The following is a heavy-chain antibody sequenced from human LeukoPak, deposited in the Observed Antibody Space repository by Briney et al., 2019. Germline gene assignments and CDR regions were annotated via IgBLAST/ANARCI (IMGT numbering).Heavy chain of an antibody. V-gene: IGHV3-30-3*01. Sequence: GGSLRLSCAASGFTFSSYAMHWVRQAPGKGLEWVAVISNDGSDKYFADSVKGRFSISRDNSKNTLYLQMNSLRAEDTAVYCCARDVSAAADYYFDYWGQGTLVTVSS. CDR1: GFTFSSYA. D-gene: IGHD6-13*01. CDR3: ARDVSAAADYYFDY. CDR2: ISNDGSDK. J-gene: IGHJ4*02.